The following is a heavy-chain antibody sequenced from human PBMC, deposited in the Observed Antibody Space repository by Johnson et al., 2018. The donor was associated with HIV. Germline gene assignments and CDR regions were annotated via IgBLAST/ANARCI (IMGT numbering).Heavy chain of an antibody. Sequence: VQLVESGGGVIQPGRSLRLSCAASAFTFRTYSMHWVRQAPGKGLVWVSRINSDGSSTSYADSVKGRFTISRDDSKNTLLLQMKSLRAEDTAVYFCARKSVINFDAFDIWGQGTLVIVSS. V-gene: IGHV3-74*02. J-gene: IGHJ3*02. CDR2: INSDGSST. D-gene: IGHD4-23*01. CDR1: AFTFRTYS. CDR3: ARKSVINFDAFDI.